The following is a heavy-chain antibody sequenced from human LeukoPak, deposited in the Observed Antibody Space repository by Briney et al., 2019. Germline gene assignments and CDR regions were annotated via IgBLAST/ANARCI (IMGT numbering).Heavy chain of an antibody. V-gene: IGHV3-23*01. CDR1: GFTFSTYA. J-gene: IGHJ4*02. D-gene: IGHD2-2*03. Sequence: GGSLRLSCAASGFTFSTYAMSWVRQAPGKGLEWVSTLSGGAAGTHYADSVRGRFTISRDSSKGVLYLQMNSLRAEDTAIYFCAKGHGYASPSYFDYWGQGTLVTVSS. CDR2: LSGGAAGT. CDR3: AKGHGYASPSYFDY.